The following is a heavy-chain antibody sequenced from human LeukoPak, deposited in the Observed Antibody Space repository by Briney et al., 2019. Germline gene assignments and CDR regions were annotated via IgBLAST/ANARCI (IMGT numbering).Heavy chain of an antibody. J-gene: IGHJ4*02. D-gene: IGHD2-2*02. Sequence: SETLSLTCTVSGGSISSSSYYWGWIRQPPGKGLEWIGSIYYSGSTYYNPSLKSRVTISVDTSKNQFSLKLSSVTAADTAVCYCARHYDGGVPAAIAFWGQGTLVTVSS. CDR2: IYYSGST. CDR3: ARHYDGGVPAAIAF. V-gene: IGHV4-39*01. CDR1: GGSISSSSYY.